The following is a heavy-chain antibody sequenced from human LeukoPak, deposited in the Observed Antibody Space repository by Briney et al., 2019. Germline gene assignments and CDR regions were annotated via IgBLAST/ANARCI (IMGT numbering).Heavy chain of an antibody. CDR1: GFIFSYYA. CDR3: ARGGLVTGTKYALEY. CDR2: ISYDGTDE. J-gene: IGHJ4*02. Sequence: TGRSLRLSCTAAGFIFSYYAMHWGRQAPGKGLEWVAIISYDGTDENFADSVEGRFTISRDNSMNTLYLQMNSLRPEDTAVYFCARGGLVTGTKYALEYWGQGTLVTVSS. D-gene: IGHD1-7*01. V-gene: IGHV3-30*01.